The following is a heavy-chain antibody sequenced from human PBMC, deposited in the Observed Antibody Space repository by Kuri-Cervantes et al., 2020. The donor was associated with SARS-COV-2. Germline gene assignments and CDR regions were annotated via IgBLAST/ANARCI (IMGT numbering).Heavy chain of an antibody. CDR2: IYHSGST. CDR1: GYSISSGYY. D-gene: IGHD4-17*01. Sequence: GSLRLSCAVSGYSISSGYYWGWIRQPPGKGLEWIGSIYHSGSTYYNPSLKSRVSISVDTSKNQFSLKLSSVTAADTAVYYCARHSEYGDYVPPGGAFDIWGPGTMVTVSS. V-gene: IGHV4-38-2*01. J-gene: IGHJ3*02. CDR3: ARHSEYGDYVPPGGAFDI.